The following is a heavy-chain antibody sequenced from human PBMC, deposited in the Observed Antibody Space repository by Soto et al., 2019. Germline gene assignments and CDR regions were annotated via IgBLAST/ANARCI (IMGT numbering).Heavy chain of an antibody. CDR1: GYSFTNYF. CDR2: INPSDGST. Sequence: QVRLVQSGAEVKKPGASVKVSCKASGYSFTNYFMHWVQQAPGQGLEWMGIINPSDGSTRYAEKFQGRVTMTRDTSTNTVFMELSSLRSEDRAVYYCARGYGSGSYHDYWGQGSLVTVSS. CDR3: ARGYGSGSYHDY. V-gene: IGHV1-46*01. D-gene: IGHD3-10*01. J-gene: IGHJ4*02.